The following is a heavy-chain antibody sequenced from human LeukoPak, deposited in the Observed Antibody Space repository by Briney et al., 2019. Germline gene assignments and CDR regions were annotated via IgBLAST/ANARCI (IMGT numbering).Heavy chain of an antibody. CDR1: GFTLSSYA. Sequence: HPGGSLRLSCAASGFTLSSYAMSWVRQAPGKGLEWVSAISDTGNTYHADSVKGRFTISRDSSKNTLFLQMNRLRPEDAAVYYCAKAPVTTCRGAFCYPFDYWGLGTLVTVSS. CDR3: AKAPVTTCRGAFCYPFDY. J-gene: IGHJ4*02. V-gene: IGHV3-23*01. CDR2: ISDTGNT. D-gene: IGHD2-15*01.